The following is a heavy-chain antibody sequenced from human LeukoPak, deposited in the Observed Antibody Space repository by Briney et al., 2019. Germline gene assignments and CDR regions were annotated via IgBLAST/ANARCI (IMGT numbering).Heavy chain of an antibody. J-gene: IGHJ5*02. V-gene: IGHV4-4*02. CDR3: ARRWNARLYNWFDP. CDR1: GGSISSSNW. D-gene: IGHD1-1*01. Sequence: SGTLSLTCAVSGGSISSSNWWSWVRQPPGKGLEWIGEIYHSGSTNYNPSLKSRVTISVDTSKNQFSLKLSSVTAADTAVYYCARRWNARLYNWFDPWGQGTLVTVSS. CDR2: IYHSGST.